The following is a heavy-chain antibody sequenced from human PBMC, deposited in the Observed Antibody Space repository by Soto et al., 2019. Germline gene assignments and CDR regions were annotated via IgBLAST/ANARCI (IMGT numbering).Heavy chain of an antibody. CDR2: ISGSGGST. Sequence: EVQLLESGGGLVQPGGSLRLSCAASGFTFSSYAMSWVRQAPGKGLEWVSAISGSGGSTYYADSVKGRFTISRDNSKNTLYLQMNRLRAEDTAVYYCAKNGGYDILTGYYAAWGQGTLVTVSS. CDR3: AKNGGYDILTGYYAA. J-gene: IGHJ5*02. D-gene: IGHD3-9*01. V-gene: IGHV3-23*01. CDR1: GFTFSSYA.